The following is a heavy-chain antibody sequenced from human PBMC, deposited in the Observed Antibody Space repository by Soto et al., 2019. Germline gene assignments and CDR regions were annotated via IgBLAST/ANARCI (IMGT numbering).Heavy chain of an antibody. Sequence: ASVKVSCKASGYTFTSYAIQWVRQAHGQRLEWMGWINAGNGNTKYSQKFQGRVTITRDTSASTAYMELSSLRSEDTAVYYCAREWYYYDSSGYYLAYWGQGTLVTVSS. CDR2: INAGNGNT. CDR3: AREWYYYDSSGYYLAY. CDR1: GYTFTSYA. V-gene: IGHV1-3*01. J-gene: IGHJ4*02. D-gene: IGHD3-22*01.